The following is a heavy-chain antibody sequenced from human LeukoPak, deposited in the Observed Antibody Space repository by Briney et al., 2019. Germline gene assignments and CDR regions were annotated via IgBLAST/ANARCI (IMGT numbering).Heavy chain of an antibody. V-gene: IGHV3-30*03. J-gene: IGHJ5*02. Sequence: GGSLRLSCVASGFTFSSYWMTWVRQAPGKGLEWVAVISYDGSNKYYADSVKGRFTISRDNSKNTLYLQMNNLRAEDTAVYYCARGIVVVVTATSNWFDPWGQGTLVTVSS. CDR3: ARGIVVVVTATSNWFDP. D-gene: IGHD2-15*01. CDR2: ISYDGSNK. CDR1: GFTFSSYW.